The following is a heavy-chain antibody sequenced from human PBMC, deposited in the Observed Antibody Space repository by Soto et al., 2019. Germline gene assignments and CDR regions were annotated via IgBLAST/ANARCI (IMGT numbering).Heavy chain of an antibody. J-gene: IGHJ4*02. CDR2: VSATGGIT. V-gene: IGHV3-23*01. Sequence: PGGSLRLSCAASGFTFSRHAMTWVRQAPGKGLEWVSAVSATGGITFYADSVKGRFTISRDNSKNTLYLQINSLRAEDTAVYYCARYGFGDFSRVFDYWGQGALVTVSS. CDR1: GFTFSRHA. CDR3: ARYGFGDFSRVFDY. D-gene: IGHD3-10*01.